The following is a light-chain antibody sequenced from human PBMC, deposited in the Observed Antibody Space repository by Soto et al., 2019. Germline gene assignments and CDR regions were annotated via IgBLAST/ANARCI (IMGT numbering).Light chain of an antibody. CDR3: QQYSTFPHT. J-gene: IGKJ2*01. CDR1: QSVSNSF. CDR2: GIS. V-gene: IGKV3-20*01. Sequence: ESVLTQSPDTLSLSPGDRATLSCRTSQSVSNSFFAWYQQKPGQAPRLLIYGISTRATGIPDRFSGSGSGTDFTLTISRLEPEDFVVYFCQQYSTFPHTFGPGTKLEV.